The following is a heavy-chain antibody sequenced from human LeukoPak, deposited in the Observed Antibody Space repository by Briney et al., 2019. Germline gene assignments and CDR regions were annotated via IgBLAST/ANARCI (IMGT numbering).Heavy chain of an antibody. D-gene: IGHD3-22*01. V-gene: IGHV4-31*03. CDR1: GGSISSGGYY. J-gene: IGHJ3*02. CDR2: IYYSGST. CDR3: ARDLETLYYYDSSGYYRHDAFDI. Sequence: SQTLSLTCTVSGGSISSGGYYWSWIRQHPGKDLPWIGYIYYSGSTYYHPSLQRRVTISVDTSKNQFSLKLSSVSAADTAVYYCARDLETLYYYDSSGYYRHDAFDIWGQGTMVTVSS.